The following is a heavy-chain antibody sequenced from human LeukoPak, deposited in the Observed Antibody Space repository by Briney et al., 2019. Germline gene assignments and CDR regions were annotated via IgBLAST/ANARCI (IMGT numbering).Heavy chain of an antibody. CDR1: GYTLTELS. Sequence: ASVKVSCKVSGYTLTELSMHWVRQAPGKGLEWMGGFDPGDGETIYAQKFQGRVTMTEDTSTDTAYMELSSLRSEDTAIYYCATGDIGKIPDRYYWYTDVWGKGTTVTVSS. CDR3: ATGDIGKIPDRYYWYTDV. CDR2: FDPGDGET. J-gene: IGHJ6*03. D-gene: IGHD1-20*01. V-gene: IGHV1-24*01.